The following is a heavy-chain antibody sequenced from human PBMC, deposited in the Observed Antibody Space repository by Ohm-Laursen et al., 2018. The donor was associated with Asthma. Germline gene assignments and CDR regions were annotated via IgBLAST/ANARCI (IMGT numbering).Heavy chain of an antibody. V-gene: IGHV3-7*05. J-gene: IGHJ5*02. D-gene: IGHD6-13*01. CDR1: GFTFRSYA. CDR2: INENGGEK. Sequence: SLRLSCAAFGFTFRSYAMHWVRQAPGKGLEWVAHINENGGEKFYVDSVKGRVTISRDNAKNSLYLQMNSLRADDTAVYYCGRVYSSSWDPRGQGTLVTVSS. CDR3: GRVYSSSWDP.